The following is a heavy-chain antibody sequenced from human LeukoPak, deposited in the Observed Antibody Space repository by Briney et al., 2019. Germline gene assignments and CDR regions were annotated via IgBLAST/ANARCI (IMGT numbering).Heavy chain of an antibody. Sequence: PSQTLSLTCAVSGGSISSGGYSWSWIRQPPGKGLEWIGYIYHSGGTYYNPSLKSRVTISVDRSKNQFSLKLSSVTAADTAVYYCASRSSGAPPGGMDVWGQGTTVTVSS. D-gene: IGHD6-19*01. CDR3: ASRSSGAPPGGMDV. CDR1: GGSISSGGYS. V-gene: IGHV4-30-2*01. CDR2: IYHSGGT. J-gene: IGHJ6*02.